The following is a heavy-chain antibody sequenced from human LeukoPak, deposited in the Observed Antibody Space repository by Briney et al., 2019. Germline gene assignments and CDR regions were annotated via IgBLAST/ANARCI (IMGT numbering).Heavy chain of an antibody. J-gene: IGHJ4*02. CDR1: GFTFSSYG. D-gene: IGHD3-22*01. CDR2: ISYDGSNK. V-gene: IGHV3-30*18. Sequence: GRSLSLSCAASGFTFSSYGMHWVRQAPGKGLEWVAVISYDGSNKYYADSVKGRFTISRDNSKNTLYLQMNSLRAEDTAVYYCAKPGGTMIVVHYFDYWGREPWSPSPQ. CDR3: AKPGGTMIVVHYFDY.